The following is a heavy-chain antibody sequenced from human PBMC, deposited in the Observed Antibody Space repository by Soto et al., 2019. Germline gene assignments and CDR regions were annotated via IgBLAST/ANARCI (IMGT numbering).Heavy chain of an antibody. V-gene: IGHV4-34*01. Sequence: SETLSLTCAVYGGSFSGYYWSWIRQPPGKGLEWIGEINHSGSTNYNPSLKSRVTISVDTSKNQFSLKLSSVTAADTAVYYCARVVCGGNNCYLDYWGQGALVTVSS. CDR3: ARVVCGGNNCYLDY. D-gene: IGHD2-21*01. J-gene: IGHJ4*02. CDR2: INHSGST. CDR1: GGSFSGYY.